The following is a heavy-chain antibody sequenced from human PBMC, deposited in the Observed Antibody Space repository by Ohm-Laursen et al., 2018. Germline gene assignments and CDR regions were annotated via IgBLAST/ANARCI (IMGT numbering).Heavy chain of an antibody. J-gene: IGHJ4*02. CDR3: VKECGGTYNF. Sequence: SLRLSCAAFGFSFHNYAMSWVRQAPGKGLEWVSSISSSGTMYADSVRGRFTISRDTSKNSLYLQMNSLRDEDTAIYYCVKECGGTYNFWGQGTLVSVSS. D-gene: IGHD1-26*01. CDR2: ISSSGTM. CDR1: GFSFHNYA. V-gene: IGHV3-23*01.